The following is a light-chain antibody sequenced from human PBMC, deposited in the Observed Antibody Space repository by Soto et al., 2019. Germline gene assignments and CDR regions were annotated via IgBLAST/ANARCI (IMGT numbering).Light chain of an antibody. CDR2: GAS. CDR3: QQPYQTPCT. CDR1: QSLGSD. Sequence: TESPGAGATPSGMASQSLGSDLAWYLQKPGQPPRLLIYGASARPSGIPARISGSGSGTEFTLTISSVESEDVAVYYCQQPYQTPCTFGHGTKVDI. V-gene: IGKV3-15*01. J-gene: IGKJ3*01.